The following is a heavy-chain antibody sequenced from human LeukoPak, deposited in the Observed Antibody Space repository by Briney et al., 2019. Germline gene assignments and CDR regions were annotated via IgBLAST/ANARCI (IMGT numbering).Heavy chain of an antibody. CDR2: ISGSGGTT. V-gene: IGHV3-23*01. CDR1: GFTFSSYW. CDR3: AKPPHYCSGGSCYSGLDY. D-gene: IGHD2-15*01. Sequence: GGSLRLSCAASGFTFSSYWMHWARQAPGKGLEWVSGISGSGGTTYYADSVKGRFTISRDNSKNTLYLQMNSLRAEDTAVYYCAKPPHYCSGGSCYSGLDYWGLGTLVTVSS. J-gene: IGHJ4*02.